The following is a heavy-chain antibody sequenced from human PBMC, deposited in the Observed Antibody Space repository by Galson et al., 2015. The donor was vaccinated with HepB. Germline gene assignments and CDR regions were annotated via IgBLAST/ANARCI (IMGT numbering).Heavy chain of an antibody. V-gene: IGHV3-21*06. CDR3: ARGRRIEVAGIGDY. D-gene: IGHD6-19*01. Sequence: SLRLSCAASGFTFGYYSMNWVRQAPGKALEWVSSISSSGGYIYYADSLKGRFTISRDNAKNSLYLQMNSLRAEDTAVYYCARGRRIEVAGIGDYWGQGTLVTVSS. CDR2: ISSSGGYI. CDR1: GFTFGYYS. J-gene: IGHJ4*02.